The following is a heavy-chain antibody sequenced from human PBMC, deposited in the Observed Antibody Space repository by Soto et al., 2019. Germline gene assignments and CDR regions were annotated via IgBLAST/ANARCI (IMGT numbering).Heavy chain of an antibody. D-gene: IGHD5-18*01. Sequence: PGGSLRLSCATSGFSFRGYWIHLVRQAPGKGLVWVSHINGDGSSTNYADSVKGRFTISRDYAKNTLYLQMNSLRVEDTAVYYCARGGAYIYGPQYDWGQGTLVTVSS. J-gene: IGHJ4*02. CDR2: INGDGSST. CDR3: ARGGAYIYGPQYD. CDR1: GFSFRGYW. V-gene: IGHV3-74*01.